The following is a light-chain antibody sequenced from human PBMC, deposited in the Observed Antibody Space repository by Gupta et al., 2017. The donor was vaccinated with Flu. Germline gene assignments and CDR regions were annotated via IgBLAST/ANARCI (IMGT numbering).Light chain of an antibody. J-gene: IGLJ3*02. Sequence: PGQTARSACTGDGLAKEYAYWKQQKPGQVPVLVIYKRSGRPSGFPGPFSGSSTGTSVTLTVRGVQEEEEADCHCHATDNGTAVFGGGTKLTVL. CDR2: KRS. CDR3: HATDNGTAV. V-gene: IGLV3-25*01. CDR1: GLAKEY.